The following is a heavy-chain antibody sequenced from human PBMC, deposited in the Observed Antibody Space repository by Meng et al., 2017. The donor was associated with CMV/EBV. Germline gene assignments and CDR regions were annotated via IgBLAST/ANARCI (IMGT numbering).Heavy chain of an antibody. Sequence: VQRQGSGPGLLEPSKPASLTSTALGGSISSCNWSWIRQPARKGLEWIGRIYTSGSTNYTPSLKSRVTMSVDTSKTQLSLKLSSVTAADTAVYYCARVLRWNGIIDYWGQGTLVTVSS. J-gene: IGHJ4*02. D-gene: IGHD4-23*01. V-gene: IGHV4-4*07. CDR3: ARVLRWNGIIDY. CDR2: IYTSGST. CDR1: GGSISSCN.